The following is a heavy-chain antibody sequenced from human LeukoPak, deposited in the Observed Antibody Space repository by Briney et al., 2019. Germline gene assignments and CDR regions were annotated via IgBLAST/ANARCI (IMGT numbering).Heavy chain of an antibody. Sequence: GGSLRLSCAASGFTFSSFAMTWVRQAPGKGLEWVSGISGSGASTYYADSVKGRFTISRDNSKNTLYLQMNSLRAEGTAVYYCAKSPVYCSSISCYENWFDPWGQGTLVTVSS. CDR3: AKSPVYCSSISCYENWFDP. D-gene: IGHD2-2*01. J-gene: IGHJ5*02. CDR1: GFTFSSFA. CDR2: ISGSGAST. V-gene: IGHV3-23*01.